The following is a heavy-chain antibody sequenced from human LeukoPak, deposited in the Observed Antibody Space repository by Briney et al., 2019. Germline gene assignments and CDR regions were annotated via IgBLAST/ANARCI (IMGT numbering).Heavy chain of an antibody. D-gene: IGHD3-3*01. V-gene: IGHV3-23*01. CDR3: ARERYYDFWSGYSAYYMDV. J-gene: IGHJ6*03. CDR1: GFTFSSYA. Sequence: GGSLRLSCAVSGFTFSSYAMSWVRRAPGKGLKWVSGISGSGGSTYYADSVKGRFTISGDNSKNTLYLQMNSLRAEDTAVYYCARERYYDFWSGYSAYYMDVWGKGTTVTVSS. CDR2: ISGSGGST.